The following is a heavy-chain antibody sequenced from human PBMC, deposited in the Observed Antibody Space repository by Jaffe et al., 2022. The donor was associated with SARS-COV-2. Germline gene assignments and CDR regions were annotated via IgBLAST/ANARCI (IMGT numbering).Heavy chain of an antibody. CDR2: IKQDGSEK. J-gene: IGHJ5*02. D-gene: IGHD2-15*01. CDR1: GFTFSSYW. CDR3: ARHSIAVTNWFDP. Sequence: EVQLVESGGGLVQPGGSLRLSCAASGFTFSSYWMSWVRQAPGKGLEWVANIKQDGSEKYYVDSVKGRFTISRDNAKNSLYLQMNSLRAEDTAVYYCARHSIAVTNWFDPWGQGTLVTVSS. V-gene: IGHV3-7*01.